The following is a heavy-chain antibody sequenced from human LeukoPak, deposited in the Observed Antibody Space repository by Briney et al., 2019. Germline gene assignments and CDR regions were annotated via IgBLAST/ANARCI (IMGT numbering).Heavy chain of an antibody. CDR1: GYTFTGYY. V-gene: IGHV1-2*02. D-gene: IGHD2-8*01. CDR2: INPNSGGT. Sequence: GSVKVSCKASGYTFTGYYMHWVRQAPGQGLEWMGWINPNSGGTNYAQKFQGRVTMTRDTSTSTVYMELSSLKSEDTTVYYCAREDVVLVDAVRYYYYGMDVWGQGTTVTVSS. J-gene: IGHJ6*02. CDR3: AREDVVLVDAVRYYYYGMDV.